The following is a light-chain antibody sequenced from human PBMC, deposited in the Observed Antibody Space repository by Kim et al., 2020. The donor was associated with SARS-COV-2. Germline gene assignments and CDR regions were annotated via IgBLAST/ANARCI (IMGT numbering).Light chain of an antibody. CDR3: QVWDSSSDHPVV. CDR1: NIGSKS. J-gene: IGLJ2*01. CDR2: DDS. Sequence: PGKTARIPCGGNNIGSKSLHWYQQKPGQAPVLVVYDDSDRPSGIPERFSGSNSGNTATLTISRVEAGDEADYYCQVWDSSSDHPVVFGGGTQLTDL. V-gene: IGLV3-21*03.